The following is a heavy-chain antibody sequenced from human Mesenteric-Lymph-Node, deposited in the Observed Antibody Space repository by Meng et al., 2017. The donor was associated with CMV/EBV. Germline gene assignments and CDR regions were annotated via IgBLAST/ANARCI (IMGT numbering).Heavy chain of an antibody. CDR3: AITMARGIISFHHFGMDV. J-gene: IGHJ6*02. CDR2: IRDDGSEA. Sequence: GGSLRLSCVDSGITFSWYWMNWVRQAPGKGLEWVGEIRDDGSEAYYVDSVKGRFTFSRDNAKNSLYLQMNSLRADDTALYYCAITMARGIISFHHFGMDVWGQGTTVTVSS. D-gene: IGHD3-10*01. CDR1: GITFSWYW. V-gene: IGHV3-7*01.